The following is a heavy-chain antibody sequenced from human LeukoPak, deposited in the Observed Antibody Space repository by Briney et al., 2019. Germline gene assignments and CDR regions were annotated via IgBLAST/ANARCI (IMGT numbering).Heavy chain of an antibody. CDR2: ISGSGGST. J-gene: IGHJ4*02. CDR1: GFTFSSYG. Sequence: PGRSQRLSCAASGFTFSSYGMHWVRQAPGKGLEWVSAISGSGGSTYYADSVKGRFTISRDNSKNTLYLQMNSLRAEDTAVYYCAKKSTMVRGGPIDYWGQGTLVTVSS. CDR3: AKKSTMVRGGPIDY. V-gene: IGHV3-23*01. D-gene: IGHD3-10*01.